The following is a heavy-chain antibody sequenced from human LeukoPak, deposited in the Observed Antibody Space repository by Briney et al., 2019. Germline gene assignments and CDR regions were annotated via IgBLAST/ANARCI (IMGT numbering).Heavy chain of an antibody. CDR2: INPNSGGT. CDR3: ARAPSPIAAAEN. V-gene: IGHV1-2*06. CDR1: GYTLTDYY. J-gene: IGHJ4*02. Sequence: ASVKVSCKASGYTLTDYYMHWVRQAPGQGLEWMGRINPNSGGTNYAQKFQGRVTMTRDTSISTAYMELSRLRSDDTAVYYCARAPSPIAAAENWGQGTLVTVSS. D-gene: IGHD6-13*01.